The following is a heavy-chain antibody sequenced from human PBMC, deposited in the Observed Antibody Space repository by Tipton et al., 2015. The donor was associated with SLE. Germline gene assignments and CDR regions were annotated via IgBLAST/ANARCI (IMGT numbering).Heavy chain of an antibody. CDR2: ISSSGSTI. J-gene: IGHJ4*02. V-gene: IGHV3-11*04. CDR1: GFTFSDYY. CDR3: ARNLAGTFDF. Sequence: LSLTCAASGFTFSDYYMNWIRQAPGKGLEWISYISSSGSTIYYADSVKGRFTISRDNAKNSLHLQMNSLTAGDTAVYYCARNLAGTFDFWGQGTQVTVSS.